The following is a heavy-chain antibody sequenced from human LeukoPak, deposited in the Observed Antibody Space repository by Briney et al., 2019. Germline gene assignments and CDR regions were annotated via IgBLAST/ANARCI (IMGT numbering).Heavy chain of an antibody. D-gene: IGHD2-15*01. CDR3: TSPDSQYCSGGSCFGY. CDR2: IRSKANSYAT. CDR1: GFTFSGSA. V-gene: IGHV3-73*01. J-gene: IGHJ4*02. Sequence: GGSLRLSCAASGFTFSGSAMHWVRQASGKGLEWVGRIRSKANSYATAYAASVKGRFTISRDDSKNTAYLQMNSLKTEDTAVYYCTSPDSQYCSGGSCFGYWGQGTLVTVSS.